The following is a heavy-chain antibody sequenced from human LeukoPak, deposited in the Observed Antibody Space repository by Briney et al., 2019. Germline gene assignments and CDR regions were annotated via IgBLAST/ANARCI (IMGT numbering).Heavy chain of an antibody. Sequence: GGSLRLSCAASGFTFSSYSMNWVRQAPGKGLEWVSSISSSSSYIYYADSVKGRFTISRDNAKNSLYLQMNSLRAEDTAVYYCARDSPPPYDSSGYYLDYWGQGTLVTVSS. CDR1: GFTFSSYS. D-gene: IGHD3-22*01. CDR3: ARDSPPPYDSSGYYLDY. J-gene: IGHJ4*02. CDR2: ISSSSSYI. V-gene: IGHV3-21*01.